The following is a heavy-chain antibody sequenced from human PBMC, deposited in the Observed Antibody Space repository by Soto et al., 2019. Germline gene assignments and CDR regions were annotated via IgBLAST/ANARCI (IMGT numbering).Heavy chain of an antibody. CDR1: GYSFTSYW. D-gene: IGHD7-27*01. V-gene: IGHV5-51*01. Sequence: GESLKISCKGSGYSFTSYWIGWLRQMPVKGLEWMGIIYPGDSDTRYSPSFQGQVTISADKSISTAYLQWSSLKASDTAMYYCARRTGGIWGGYGMDVWGQGTTVTVSS. CDR2: IYPGDSDT. J-gene: IGHJ6*02. CDR3: ARRTGGIWGGYGMDV.